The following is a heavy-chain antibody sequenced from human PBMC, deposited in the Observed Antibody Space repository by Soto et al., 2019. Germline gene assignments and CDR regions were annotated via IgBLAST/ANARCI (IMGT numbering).Heavy chain of an antibody. CDR3: AKDRVYETKNWFDP. J-gene: IGHJ5*02. CDR1: GFTFSSYG. Sequence: GGSLRLSCAASGFTFSSYGMHWVRQAPGKGLEWVAVISYDGSNKYYADSVKGRFTISRDNSKNTLYLQMNSLRAEDTAVYYCAKDRVYETKNWFDPWGQGTLVTVSS. CDR2: ISYDGSNK. V-gene: IGHV3-30*18. D-gene: IGHD5-12*01.